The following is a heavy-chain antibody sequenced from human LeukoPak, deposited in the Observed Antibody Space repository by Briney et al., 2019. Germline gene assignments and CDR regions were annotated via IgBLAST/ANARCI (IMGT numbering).Heavy chain of an antibody. V-gene: IGHV4-4*02. CDR1: GGSISSSNW. Sequence: SGTLSLTCAVSGGSISSSNWWSWVRQPPEKGLEWIGEIYHSGSTNYNPSLKSRVTISVDKSKNQFSLKLSSVTAADTAVYYCARDGSGWYGYFQHWGQGTLVTVSS. D-gene: IGHD6-19*01. CDR2: IYHSGST. J-gene: IGHJ1*01. CDR3: ARDGSGWYGYFQH.